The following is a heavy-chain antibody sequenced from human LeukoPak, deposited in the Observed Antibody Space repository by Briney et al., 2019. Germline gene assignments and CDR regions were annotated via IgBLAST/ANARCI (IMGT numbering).Heavy chain of an antibody. CDR2: INPNSGGT. D-gene: IGHD2-15*01. CDR3: ARGGTPTHYYYYYYMDV. J-gene: IGHJ6*03. V-gene: IGHV1-2*02. CDR1: GYTFTGYY. Sequence: ASVKVSCKASGYTFTGYYMHWVRQAPGQGLEWMGWINPNSGGTNYAQKFQGRVTMTRDTSISTAYMELSRLRSDDTAVYYCARGGTPTHYYYYYYMDVWGKGTTVTVSS.